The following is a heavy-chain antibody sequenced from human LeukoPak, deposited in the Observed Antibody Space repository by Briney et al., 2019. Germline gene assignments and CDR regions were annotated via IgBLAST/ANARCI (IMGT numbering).Heavy chain of an antibody. Sequence: PGGSLRLSCAASGFTFSTYGMHWVRQAPGKGLEWVAFIRYDGTNIYYADSVKGRFTISRDNSKNTLYLQMNSLRAEDTAVYYCAKDRKVFLEWPNGCNDDCGEGTLVTVSS. CDR1: GFTFSTYG. D-gene: IGHD3-3*01. CDR3: AKDRKVFLEWPNGCNDD. V-gene: IGHV3-30*02. CDR2: IRYDGTNI. J-gene: IGHJ4*02.